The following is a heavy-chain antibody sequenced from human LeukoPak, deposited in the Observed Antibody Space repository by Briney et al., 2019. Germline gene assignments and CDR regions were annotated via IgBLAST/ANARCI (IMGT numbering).Heavy chain of an antibody. V-gene: IGHV3-30*18. CDR3: AKVGAMWDNWFDP. CDR1: GXTFSSYG. CDR2: ISYDRSNK. Sequence: GGSLRLSCAASGXTFSSYGMHWVRQAPGKGLEWVAVISYDRSNKYYADSVKGRFTISRDNSKNTLYLQMNSLRAEDTAVYYCAKVGAMWDNWFDPWGQGTLVTVSS. D-gene: IGHD1-26*01. J-gene: IGHJ5*02.